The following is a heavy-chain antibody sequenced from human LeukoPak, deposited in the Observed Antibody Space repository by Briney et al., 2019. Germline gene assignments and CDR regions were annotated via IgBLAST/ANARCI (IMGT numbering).Heavy chain of an antibody. CDR1: GGSISSGSYY. V-gene: IGHV4-61*02. Sequence: SQTLSLTYTVSGGSISSGSYYWSWIRPPAGKGLEWIGRIYTSGSTNYNPSLKSRVTISVDTSKNQFSLKLSSVTAADTAVYYCARAGNWKRYFDYWGQGTLVTVSS. D-gene: IGHD1-20*01. CDR2: IYTSGST. CDR3: ARAGNWKRYFDY. J-gene: IGHJ4*02.